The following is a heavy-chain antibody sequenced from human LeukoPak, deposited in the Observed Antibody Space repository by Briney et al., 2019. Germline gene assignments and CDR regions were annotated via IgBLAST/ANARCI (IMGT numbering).Heavy chain of an antibody. Sequence: GGSLRLSCSASGFTFSDYYMSWIRQAPGKGLEWVSYISSISSYTNYADSVKGRFTISRDNAKNSLYLQMNSLRAEDTAVYYCAKDSASITIFGVVTPRYFDYWGQGTLVTVSS. J-gene: IGHJ4*02. CDR2: ISSISSYT. V-gene: IGHV3-11*05. D-gene: IGHD3-3*01. CDR3: AKDSASITIFGVVTPRYFDY. CDR1: GFTFSDYY.